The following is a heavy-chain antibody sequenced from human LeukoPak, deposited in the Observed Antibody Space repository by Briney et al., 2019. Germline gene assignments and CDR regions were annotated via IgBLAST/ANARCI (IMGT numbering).Heavy chain of an antibody. CDR2: IYHSGST. CDR1: GGSISSGGYY. D-gene: IGHD1-26*01. CDR3: ARRPIVGAIYDAFDI. Sequence: SETLSLTCTVSGGSISSGGYYWSWIRQPPGKGLEWIAYIYHSGSTYYNPSLKSRVTISVDRSKNQFSLKLSFVTAADTAVYYCARRPIVGAIYDAFDIWGQGTMVTVSS. V-gene: IGHV4-30-2*01. J-gene: IGHJ3*02.